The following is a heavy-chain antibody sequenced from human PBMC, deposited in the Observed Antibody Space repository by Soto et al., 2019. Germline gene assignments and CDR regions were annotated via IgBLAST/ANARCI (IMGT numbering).Heavy chain of an antibody. D-gene: IGHD6-19*01. CDR3: ARQERWSSDYYYGMDV. J-gene: IGHJ6*01. CDR1: GYSFTSYW. CDR2: IDPSDSYT. Sequence: PGESLKISCKGSGYSFTSYWISWVRQMPGNALEWMGRIDPSDSYTNYSPSFQGHVTISADKSISTAYLQWSSLKASDTAMYYCARQERWSSDYYYGMDVWGQGTTVAVSS. V-gene: IGHV5-10-1*01.